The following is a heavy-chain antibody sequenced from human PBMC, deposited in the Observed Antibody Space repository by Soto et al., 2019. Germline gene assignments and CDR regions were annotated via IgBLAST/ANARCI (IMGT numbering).Heavy chain of an antibody. CDR1: GYTLTELS. Sequence: QVQLVQSGAEVKKPGASVKVSCKVSGYTLTELSMHWVRQAPGKGLEWMGGFDPEDGETIYAQKFQGRVTMTEETSTDTAYMELSSLRSEDTAVYYCATGYGSGSSSPPDYWGQGTLVTVSS. CDR3: ATGYGSGSSSPPDY. J-gene: IGHJ4*02. V-gene: IGHV1-24*01. D-gene: IGHD3-10*01. CDR2: FDPEDGET.